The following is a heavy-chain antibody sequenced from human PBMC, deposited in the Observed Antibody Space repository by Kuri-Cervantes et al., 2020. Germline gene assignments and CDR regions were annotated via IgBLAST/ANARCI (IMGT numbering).Heavy chain of an antibody. Sequence: SETLSLTCAVSSYSISSGFYWGWIRQPPGKGLEWIGSFYHGGSTYYNPSLKSRVTISVDTSKNQFSLKLSSVTAADTAVYYCARTGVIAVAGSRAVDYWGQGTLVTVSS. CDR3: ARTGVIAVAGSRAVDY. CDR2: FYHGGST. J-gene: IGHJ4*02. CDR1: SYSISSGFY. V-gene: IGHV4-38-2*01. D-gene: IGHD6-19*01.